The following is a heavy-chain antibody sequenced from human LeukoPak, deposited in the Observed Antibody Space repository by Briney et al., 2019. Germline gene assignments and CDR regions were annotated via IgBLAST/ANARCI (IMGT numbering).Heavy chain of an antibody. CDR3: ARNGDYVPPYFGY. D-gene: IGHD4-17*01. V-gene: IGHV4-59*12. CDR1: GGSISSYY. CDR2: IYYSGST. J-gene: IGHJ4*02. Sequence: SETLSLTCTVSGGSISSYYWSWIRQPPGKGLEWIGYIYYSGSTNYNPSLKSRVTISVDKSKNQFSLKLSSVTAADTAVYYCARNGDYVPPYFGYWGQGTLVTVSS.